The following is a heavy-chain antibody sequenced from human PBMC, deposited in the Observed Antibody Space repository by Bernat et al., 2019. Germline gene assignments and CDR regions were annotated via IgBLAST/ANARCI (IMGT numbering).Heavy chain of an antibody. J-gene: IGHJ4*02. V-gene: IGHV3-23*04. CDR1: GFTFSSYA. D-gene: IGHD3-10*01. CDR2: ISGSGGST. CDR3: AKDPGGYGFGEVRDY. Sequence: EVQLVESGGGLVQPGGSLRLSCAASGFTFSSYAMSWVRQAPGKGLEWVSAISGSGGSTYYADSVKGRLTISRDNTKNTLYMQMNSLRAENTAVYYCAKDPGGYGFGEVRDYWGQGTLVTVSS.